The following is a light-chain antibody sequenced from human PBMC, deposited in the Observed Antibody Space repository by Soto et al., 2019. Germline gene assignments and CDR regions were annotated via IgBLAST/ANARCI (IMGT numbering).Light chain of an antibody. CDR1: QRVSSN. CDR2: GAS. CDR3: QQSYSTPIT. V-gene: IGKV3-15*01. J-gene: IGKJ5*01. Sequence: EIGMTQSPATLSVSPGERTTLSCRASQRVSSNLAWYQQKPGQAPRFLIHGASTRATSVPARFSGSGSGTVFTLTISSLQSEDFATYYFQQSYSTPITFGQGTLLEIK.